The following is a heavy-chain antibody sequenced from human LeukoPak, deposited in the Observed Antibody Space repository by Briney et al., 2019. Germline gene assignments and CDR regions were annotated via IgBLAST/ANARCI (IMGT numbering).Heavy chain of an antibody. D-gene: IGHD3-22*01. V-gene: IGHV4-34*01. CDR1: GVSFSGHY. Sequence: PSETLSLTCAVYGVSFSGHYWSWIRQPPGKGLEWIGEINHSGSTNYSPSLKSRVTLSVDTSKNQCSLKLRSVTAADTAVYYCARYYYDSSNYYCLFDYWGQGTLVTVSS. CDR3: ARYYYDSSNYYCLFDY. J-gene: IGHJ4*02. CDR2: INHSGST.